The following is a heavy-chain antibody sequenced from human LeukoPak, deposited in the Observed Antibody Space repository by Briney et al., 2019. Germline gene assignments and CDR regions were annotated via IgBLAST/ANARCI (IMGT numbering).Heavy chain of an antibody. Sequence: VASVKVSCKASGYTFTIYGISWVRQAPGQGLEWMGWINGYNGNTNYAQKLQGRVTMTTDRSTSTAYMELRSLRSDDTAVYYCARAPYYYDSSGRLDYWGQGTLVTVSS. D-gene: IGHD3-22*01. J-gene: IGHJ4*02. CDR2: INGYNGNT. CDR3: ARAPYYYDSSGRLDY. CDR1: GYTFTIYG. V-gene: IGHV1-18*01.